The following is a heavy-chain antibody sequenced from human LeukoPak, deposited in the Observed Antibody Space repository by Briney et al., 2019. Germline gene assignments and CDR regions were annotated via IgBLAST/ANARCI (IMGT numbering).Heavy chain of an antibody. CDR3: TKVRSGSSNWALQVFEY. V-gene: IGHV3-23*01. CDR2: ISPGGGAT. CDR1: GFAFSHEA. Sequence: GGSLRLSCAVSGFAFSHEAMGWVRQLRGGGLEWVSTISPGGGATYYAESMKGRFTISRDNSKSTLYLEMNSLRVEDTAVYYCTKVRSGSSNWALQVFEYWGQGALVTVSS. J-gene: IGHJ4*02. D-gene: IGHD4-11*01.